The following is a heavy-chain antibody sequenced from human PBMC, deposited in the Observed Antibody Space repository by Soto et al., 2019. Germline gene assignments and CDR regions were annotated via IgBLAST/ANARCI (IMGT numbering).Heavy chain of an antibody. Sequence: SETLSLTCTVSGASISRGVYYWTWIRQHPGKGLEWIGYNESSGSTFFNPSLKGRVAISVDPSKSHFSLNLNSVTAADTAIYYCAGAVSDYDSRGYRTSCFDYWGHGTLVTVSS. V-gene: IGHV4-31*03. CDR2: NESSGST. J-gene: IGHJ4*01. D-gene: IGHD3-22*01. CDR1: GASISRGVYY. CDR3: AGAVSDYDSRGYRTSCFDY.